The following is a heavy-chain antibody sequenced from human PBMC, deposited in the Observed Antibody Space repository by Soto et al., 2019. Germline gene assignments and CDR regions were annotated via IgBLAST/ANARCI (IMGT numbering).Heavy chain of an antibody. CDR1: GFTFSSYG. CDR3: ARDRWFGELFGGLDFDY. V-gene: IGHV3-33*01. CDR2: IWYDGSNK. Sequence: GGSLRLSCAASGFTFSSYGMHWVRQAPGKGLEWVAVIWYDGSNKYYADSVKGRFTISRDNSKNTLYLQMNSLRAEDTTVYYCARDRWFGELFGGLDFDYWGQGTLVTVSS. D-gene: IGHD3-10*01. J-gene: IGHJ4*02.